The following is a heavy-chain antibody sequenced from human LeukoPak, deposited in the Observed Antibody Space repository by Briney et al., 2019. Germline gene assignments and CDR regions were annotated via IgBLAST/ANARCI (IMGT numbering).Heavy chain of an antibody. J-gene: IGHJ4*02. CDR1: GGSISSGGYY. CDR2: IYYSGST. D-gene: IGHD4-17*01. Sequence: SETLSLTCTVSGGSISSGGYYWSWIRQHPGKGLEWIGYIYYSGSTYYNPSLKSRATISVDTSKNQFSLKLSSVTAADTAVYYCARGEDTVTTSYFDYWGQGTLVTVSS. CDR3: ARGEDTVTTSYFDY. V-gene: IGHV4-31*03.